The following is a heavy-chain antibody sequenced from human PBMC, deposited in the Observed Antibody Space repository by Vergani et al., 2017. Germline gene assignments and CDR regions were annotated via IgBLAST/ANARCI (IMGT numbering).Heavy chain of an antibody. V-gene: IGHV1-18*01. CDR3: AIEKGAGGILWLDAFDI. CDR2: ISAYNDNT. J-gene: IGHJ3*02. D-gene: IGHD2-21*01. CDR1: GYTFTNYG. Sequence: QVHLVQSGAEVKKPGASVKVSCKASGYTFTNYGISWLRQAPGQGLEWMGWISAYNDNTNYAQTVQGRVTMTTDTYTSTAYMELRSLRSDDTAVYYCAIEKGAGGILWLDAFDIWGQGTMVSVSS.